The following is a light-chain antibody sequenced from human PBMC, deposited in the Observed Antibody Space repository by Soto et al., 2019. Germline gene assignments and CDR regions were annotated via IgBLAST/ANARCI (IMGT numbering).Light chain of an antibody. CDR3: AAWDDSLNGLV. CDR1: SSNIGSNT. V-gene: IGLV1-44*01. CDR2: SNN. Sequence: QSVLTQPPSASGTPGQRVTISCSGSSSNIGSNTVNWYQQLPGTAPKLLIYSNNQRPSGVPDRLSGSKSGTSASLAISGLQSDDEADYYCAAWDDSLNGLVFGGGTKLTVL. J-gene: IGLJ2*01.